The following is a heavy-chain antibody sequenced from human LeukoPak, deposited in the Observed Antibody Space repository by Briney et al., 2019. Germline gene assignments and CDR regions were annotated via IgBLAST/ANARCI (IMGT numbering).Heavy chain of an antibody. Sequence: GGSLRLSCVASGFTFSNYAMSWVRQAPGKGLEWVSAIGGTGDSTYYADSVKGRFTLSRDNFKNTLYLLMNSLRAEDTAVYYCAKGATGKYFYYLDYWGQGSLVTVSS. CDR3: AKGATGKYFYYLDY. V-gene: IGHV3-23*01. D-gene: IGHD7-27*01. CDR1: GFTFSNYA. J-gene: IGHJ4*02. CDR2: IGGTGDST.